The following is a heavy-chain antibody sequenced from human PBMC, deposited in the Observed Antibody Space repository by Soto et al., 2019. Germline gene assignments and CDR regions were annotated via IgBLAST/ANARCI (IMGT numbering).Heavy chain of an antibody. V-gene: IGHV1-58*01. Sequence: QMQLVQSGPEVKKPGTSVKVSCTASGFTFTSSAVQWVRQARGQRLEWIGWIVVGSGNTNYAQKFQERVTITRDMSTSTAYMELSSLRSEDTAVYYCAADGHISSSIVYSAFDIWGQGTMVTVSS. J-gene: IGHJ3*02. CDR3: AADGHISSSIVYSAFDI. CDR2: IVVGSGNT. D-gene: IGHD6-6*01. CDR1: GFTFTSSA.